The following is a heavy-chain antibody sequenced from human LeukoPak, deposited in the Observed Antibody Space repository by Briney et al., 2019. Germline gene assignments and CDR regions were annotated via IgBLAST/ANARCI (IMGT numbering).Heavy chain of an antibody. V-gene: IGHV4-34*01. J-gene: IGHJ4*02. CDR2: INHSGST. D-gene: IGHD3-22*01. CDR3: ASLYYDSSATPFDY. CDR1: GGSFSGYY. Sequence: SETLSLTCAVYGGSFSGYYWSWIRQPPGKGLEWIGEINHSGSTNYNPSLKSRVTISVDTPKNQFSLKLSSVTAADTAVYYCASLYYDSSATPFDYWGQGTLVTVSS.